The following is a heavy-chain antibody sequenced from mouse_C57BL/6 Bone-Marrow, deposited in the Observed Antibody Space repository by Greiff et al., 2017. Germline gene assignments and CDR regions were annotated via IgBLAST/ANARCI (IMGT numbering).Heavy chain of an antibody. CDR1: GFTFSSYA. CDR2: ISDGGSYT. J-gene: IGHJ3*01. Sequence: EVQGVESGGGLVKPGGSLKLSCAASGFTFSSYAMSWVRQTPEKRLEWVATISDGGSYTYYPDNVKGRFTISRDNAKNNLYLQMSQLKSEDTAMYYCARDPAPYCGSSPLFAYWCQGTLVSVST. V-gene: IGHV5-4*01. D-gene: IGHD1-1*01. CDR3: ARDPAPYCGSSPLFAY.